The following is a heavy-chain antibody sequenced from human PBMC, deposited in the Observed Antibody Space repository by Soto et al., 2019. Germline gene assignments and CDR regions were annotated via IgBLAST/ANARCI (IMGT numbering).Heavy chain of an antibody. D-gene: IGHD3-22*01. CDR1: GGSISSRNYY. CDR2: IYYSGST. Sequence: HLQLQESGPGLVKPSETLSLTCTVSGGSISSRNYYWAWIRQSPVKGLEWIGSIYYSGSTYDNPSLKSRVTMSVDTSREQFSLKLSSVTAADTAVYYCASLVYDSAGYYYFDNWGQETPVTVSS. V-gene: IGHV4-39*01. J-gene: IGHJ4*02. CDR3: ASLVYDSAGYYYFDN.